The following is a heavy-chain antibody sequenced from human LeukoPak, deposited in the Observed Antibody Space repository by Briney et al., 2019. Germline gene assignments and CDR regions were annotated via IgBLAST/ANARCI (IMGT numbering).Heavy chain of an antibody. CDR1: GFPFSSYW. V-gene: IGHV3-7*01. Sequence: GGSLRLSCIASGFPFSSYWINWVRQAPGKGLEWVANINQDGSEKYYVDSVKGRFTMSRDNAKASLYLQLNSLKAEDTAVYYCATAATNTMPLDVWGKGTKVTVSS. D-gene: IGHD2-2*01. CDR2: INQDGSEK. CDR3: ATAATNTMPLDV. J-gene: IGHJ6*04.